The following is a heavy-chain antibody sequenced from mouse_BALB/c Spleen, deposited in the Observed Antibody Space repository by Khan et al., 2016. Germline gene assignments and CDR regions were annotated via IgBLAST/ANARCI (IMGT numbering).Heavy chain of an antibody. D-gene: IGHD2-14*01. CDR3: DRDGGYNGYVDY. J-gene: IGHJ2*01. Sequence: EVQLQESGPGLVKPSQTVSLSCTVTGISITTGNYRWSWIRQFPGNKLEWIGYIYYSGTITYNPSLTSRTTITRDTSKNQFFLEMNSLTAEATATYYCDRDGGYNGYVDYWGQGTTLTVSS. V-gene: IGHV3-5*02. CDR1: GISITTGNYR. CDR2: IYYSGTI.